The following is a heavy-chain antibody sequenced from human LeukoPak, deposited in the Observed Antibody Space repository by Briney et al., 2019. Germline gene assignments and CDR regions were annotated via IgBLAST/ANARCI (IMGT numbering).Heavy chain of an antibody. V-gene: IGHV4-34*01. Sequence: SETLSLTCAVYGGSFSGYYWGWIRQPPGKGLEWIGEINHSGSTNYNPSLKSRATISVDTSKNQFSLKLSSVTAADTAVYYCARAPNWNYRGPFDYWGQGTLVTVSS. CDR2: INHSGST. D-gene: IGHD1-7*01. J-gene: IGHJ4*02. CDR3: ARAPNWNYRGPFDY. CDR1: GGSFSGYY.